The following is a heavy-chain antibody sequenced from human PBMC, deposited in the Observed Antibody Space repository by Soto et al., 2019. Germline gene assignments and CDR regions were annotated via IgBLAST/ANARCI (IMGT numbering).Heavy chain of an antibody. J-gene: IGHJ6*02. Sequence: EVQLLESGGGLVQPGGSLRLSCAASGFTFTDYAMNWVRQAPGKGLEWVSGVSGSGDSTHYADSVKGRFTISRDNSKNTQYLQMTSLRAEDTAIYYCAKDGGYYSSGSWYYGMDVWGQGTTVTVSS. CDR3: AKDGGYYSSGSWYYGMDV. V-gene: IGHV3-23*01. D-gene: IGHD3-10*01. CDR1: GFTFTDYA. CDR2: VSGSGDST.